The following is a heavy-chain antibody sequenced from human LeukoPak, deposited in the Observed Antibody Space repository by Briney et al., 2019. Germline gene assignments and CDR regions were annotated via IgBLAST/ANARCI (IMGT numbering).Heavy chain of an antibody. D-gene: IGHD1-26*01. CDR2: IRYDGSNK. Sequence: PGGSLRLSCAASGFTFSSYEMNWVRQAPGKGLEWVAFIRYDGSNKYYADSVMGRFTISRDNSKNTLYLQMNSLRADDTAIYYCARDPYNGNYGDSYYYYMDVWGKGTTVTISS. J-gene: IGHJ6*03. CDR3: ARDPYNGNYGDSYYYYMDV. CDR1: GFTFSSYE. V-gene: IGHV3-30*02.